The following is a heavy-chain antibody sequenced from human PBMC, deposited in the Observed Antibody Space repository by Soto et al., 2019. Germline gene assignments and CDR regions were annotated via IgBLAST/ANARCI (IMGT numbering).Heavy chain of an antibody. CDR3: ARGGSGSYHNHYYYYGMDV. V-gene: IGHV1-2*02. J-gene: IGHJ6*02. D-gene: IGHD3-10*01. Sequence: AVKVSCKSAGYTFTGYYMHCVRQAPGRGLEWMGWINPNSGGTNYAQKFQGRVTMTRDTSISTAYMELSRLRSDDTAVYYCARGGSGSYHNHYYYYGMDVWGQGTTVTVSS. CDR2: INPNSGGT. CDR1: GYTFTGYY.